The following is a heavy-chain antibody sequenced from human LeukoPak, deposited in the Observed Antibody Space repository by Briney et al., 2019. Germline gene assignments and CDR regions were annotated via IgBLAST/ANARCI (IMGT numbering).Heavy chain of an antibody. V-gene: IGHV3-7*01. CDR1: GFMFSNHW. J-gene: IGHJ4*02. CDR3: ARDQSIHPYPEVILDF. CDR2: IKQDGSET. Sequence: GSLRLSCAASGFMFSNHWMTWVRQAPGKGLEWVANIKQDGSETYYMDYVKGRFTISRDNAKNSLHLQMDSLRAEDTAVYYCARDQSIHPYPEVILDFWGQGALVTVSS. D-gene: IGHD3-10*01.